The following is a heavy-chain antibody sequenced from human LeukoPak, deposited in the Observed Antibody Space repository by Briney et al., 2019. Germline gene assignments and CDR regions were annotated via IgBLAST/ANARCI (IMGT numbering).Heavy chain of an antibody. CDR3: AREMSTRYYYYYYYMDV. V-gene: IGHV4-39*07. D-gene: IGHD5/OR15-5a*01. J-gene: IGHJ6*03. Sequence: SETLSLTCTVSGGSISSSSYYWGWIRQPPGKGLEWIGSIYYSGSTYYNPSLKSRVTISVDTSKNQFSLKLSSVTAADTAVYYCAREMSTRYYYYYYYMDVWGKGTTVTVSS. CDR2: IYYSGST. CDR1: GGSISSSSYY.